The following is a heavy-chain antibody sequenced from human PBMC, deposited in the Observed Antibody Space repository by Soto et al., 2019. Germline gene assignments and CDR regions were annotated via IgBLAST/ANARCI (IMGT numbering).Heavy chain of an antibody. D-gene: IGHD5-18*01. J-gene: IGHJ6*02. CDR1: GGTFSSYA. V-gene: IGHV1-69*13. CDR3: ARSKGSQAAMRKAYYYYGLAC. CDR2: IIPIFGTA. Sequence: SVKVSCKASGGTFSSYAISWVRQAPGQGLEWMGGIIPIFGTANYAQKFQGRVTITADESTSTAYMELSSLRSEDTAVYYCARSKGSQAAMRKAYYYYGLACWGQGTTVTVSS.